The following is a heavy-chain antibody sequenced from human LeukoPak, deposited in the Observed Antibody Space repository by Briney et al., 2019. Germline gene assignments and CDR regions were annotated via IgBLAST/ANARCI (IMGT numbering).Heavy chain of an antibody. CDR2: IYYSGST. V-gene: IGHV4-39*07. CDR1: GGSISSSSYY. J-gene: IGHJ6*03. CDR3: AREGERTTVTIDYYYYYMDV. D-gene: IGHD4-17*01. Sequence: PSETLSLTCTVSGGSISSSSYYWGWIRQPPGKGLEWIGNIYYSGSTYYNPSLKSRVTISVDTSKNQFSLKLSSVTAADTAVYYCAREGERTTVTIDYYYYYMDVWGKGTTVTVSS.